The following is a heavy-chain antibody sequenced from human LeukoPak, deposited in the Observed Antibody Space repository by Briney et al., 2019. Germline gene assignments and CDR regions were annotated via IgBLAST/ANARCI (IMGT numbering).Heavy chain of an antibody. Sequence: GGSLRLSCGVSGFIFSRHWVHWVRQAPGKGLVWVSRINSDGSSTNYADSVKGRFTISRDNAKNTLYLQMNSLRVEDTAVYYCARSSGNYLIFDFWGQGTLVTVSS. CDR2: INSDGSST. D-gene: IGHD1-26*01. V-gene: IGHV3-74*01. J-gene: IGHJ4*02. CDR3: ARSSGNYLIFDF. CDR1: GFIFSRHW.